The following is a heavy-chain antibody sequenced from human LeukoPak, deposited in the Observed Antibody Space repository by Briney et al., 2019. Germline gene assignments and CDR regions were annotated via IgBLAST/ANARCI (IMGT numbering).Heavy chain of an antibody. D-gene: IGHD5-18*01. J-gene: IGHJ4*02. CDR1: GYTFTSYG. Sequence: ASVTVSFKASGYTFTSYGISWVRQPPGQGLEGMGRISAYNGNTNFAQKLQGRVTMTTDTSTSTAYMELRSLRSDDTAVYYCARIQLWSRPDGYGGQGTLVTVSS. CDR3: ARIQLWSRPDGY. V-gene: IGHV1-18*01. CDR2: ISAYNGNT.